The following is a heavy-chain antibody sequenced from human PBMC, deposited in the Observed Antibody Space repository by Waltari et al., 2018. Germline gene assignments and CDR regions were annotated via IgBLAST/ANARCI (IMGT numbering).Heavy chain of an antibody. Sequence: EVQLVESGGGLVQPGGSLRLSCAASGFTFSRYSMNWVRQAPGKGLEWVSYLSGSASAIYDADSVKGRFTISRDNAKSSLFLHMTSLRAEDTAVYYCARDRGGDSSGLSPDAFDYWGQGTLVTVAP. CDR2: LSGSASAI. CDR3: ARDRGGDSSGLSPDAFDY. V-gene: IGHV3-48*04. CDR1: GFTFSRYS. D-gene: IGHD3-22*01. J-gene: IGHJ4*02.